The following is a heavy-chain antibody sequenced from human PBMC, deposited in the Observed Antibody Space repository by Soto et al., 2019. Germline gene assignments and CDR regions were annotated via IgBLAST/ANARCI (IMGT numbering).Heavy chain of an antibody. CDR3: ARGYCSGGTCYRFNFDY. J-gene: IGHJ4*02. CDR1: GGSITSYY. D-gene: IGHD2-15*01. CDR2: IYYSGST. V-gene: IGHV4-59*01. Sequence: SATLSLTSTVSGGSITSYYWSWIRQPPGKGLEWIGYIYYSGSTNYNPSLKSRATISVDTSKNQFSLKLSSVTAADTAVYYCARGYCSGGTCYRFNFDYWGQGTLVTVS.